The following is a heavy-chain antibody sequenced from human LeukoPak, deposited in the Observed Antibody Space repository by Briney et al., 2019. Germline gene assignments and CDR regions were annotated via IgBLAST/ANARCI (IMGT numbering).Heavy chain of an antibody. CDR1: GFTFSSYW. CDR3: ATDLQPFDY. V-gene: IGHV3-7*04. Sequence: GGSLRLSCAASGFTFSSYWMSWVRQAPGKGLEWVANIKQDGSEKYYVDSVKGRFTISRDNANSSLYLQMNTLRAEDTAVYYCATDLQPFDYWGQGTLVTVSS. CDR2: IKQDGSEK. D-gene: IGHD2-2*01. J-gene: IGHJ4*02.